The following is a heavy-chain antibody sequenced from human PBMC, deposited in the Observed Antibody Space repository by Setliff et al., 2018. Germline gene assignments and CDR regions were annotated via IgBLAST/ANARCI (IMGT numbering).Heavy chain of an antibody. CDR1: SAFKNNYM. V-gene: IGHV4-4*07. Sequence: TLSLTCNVSSAFKNNYMWSWIRQPAGKGLEWIGRVLTGGSPNYNPSLKSRVTMSVDTSKNQFSLKLTSVTAADTAVYYCRVWVAMIEVDSWAQGTLVTVSS. CDR2: VLTGGSP. D-gene: IGHD3-22*01. CDR3: RVWVAMIEVDS. J-gene: IGHJ4*02.